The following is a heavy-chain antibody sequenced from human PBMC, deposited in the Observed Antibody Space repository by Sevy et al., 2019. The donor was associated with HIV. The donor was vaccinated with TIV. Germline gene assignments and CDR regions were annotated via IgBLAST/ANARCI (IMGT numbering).Heavy chain of an antibody. CDR3: AKDPPTYLDYNFDY. CDR1: GFTFSSYA. Sequence: GGSLRLSCAASGFTFSSYAMSWVRQAPGKGLEWVSAISGSGGSTYYADSVRGRFTISRDNSKNTLYLQMNSLKGEETAVYYCAKDPPTYLDYNFDYWGQGTLVTDSS. J-gene: IGHJ4*02. D-gene: IGHD4-4*01. CDR2: ISGSGGST. V-gene: IGHV3-23*01.